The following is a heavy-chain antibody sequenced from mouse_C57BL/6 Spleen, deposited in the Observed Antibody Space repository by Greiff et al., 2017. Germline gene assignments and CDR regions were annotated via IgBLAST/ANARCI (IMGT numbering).Heavy chain of an antibody. V-gene: IGHV1-81*01. CDR2: IYPRSGNT. D-gene: IGHD4-1*01. J-gene: IGHJ3*01. CDR1: GYTFTSYG. Sequence: VKLVESGAELARPGASVKLSCKASGYTFTSYGISWVKQRTGQGLEWIGEIYPRSGNTYYNEKFKGKATLTADKSSSTAYMELRSLTSEDSAVYFCAELDGFAYWGQGTLVTVSA. CDR3: AELDGFAY.